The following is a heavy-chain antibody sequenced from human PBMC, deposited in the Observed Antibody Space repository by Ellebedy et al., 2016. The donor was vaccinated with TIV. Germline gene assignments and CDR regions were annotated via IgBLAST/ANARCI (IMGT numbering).Heavy chain of an antibody. Sequence: ASVKVSXXTSGYPFNSFYMHWARQAPGQGLEWMGLISPRDGSTYYAQKFQGRVTMTKDTSTSTVYMELRSLRSEDTAVFYCARAINSDDSRLMAFWGQGTLVTVSS. CDR2: ISPRDGST. D-gene: IGHD2-8*01. CDR3: ARAINSDDSRLMAF. V-gene: IGHV1-46*02. J-gene: IGHJ4*02. CDR1: GYPFNSFY.